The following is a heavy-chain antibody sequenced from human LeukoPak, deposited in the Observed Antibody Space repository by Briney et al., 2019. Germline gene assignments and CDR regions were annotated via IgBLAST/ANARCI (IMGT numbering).Heavy chain of an antibody. CDR2: ISYDGSNK. J-gene: IGHJ4*02. D-gene: IGHD1-1*01. Sequence: GRSLRLSCAASGFTFSSYAMHWVRQAPGKGLEWVAVISYDGSNKYYADSVKGRFTISRDNSKNTLFLQMNSLGAEDTAVYYCFKDQLLSVWGQGTLVTVSS. V-gene: IGHV3-30-3*02. CDR1: GFTFSSYA. CDR3: FKDQLLSV.